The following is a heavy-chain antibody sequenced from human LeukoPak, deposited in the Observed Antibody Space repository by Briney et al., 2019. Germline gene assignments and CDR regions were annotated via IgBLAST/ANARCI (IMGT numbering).Heavy chain of an antibody. J-gene: IGHJ4*02. V-gene: IGHV3-23*01. CDR1: GFTFSSYA. D-gene: IGHD6-13*01. CDR2: ISGSGGST. Sequence: GGSLRLSCAASGFTFSSYAMSWVRQAPGKGLEWVSAISGSGGSTFYTDSMEGRFTISRDNSKSTLYLQMNSLRAEDTAVYYCAKDFFRSSSWYELSDYWGQGTLVTVSS. CDR3: AKDFFRSSSWYELSDY.